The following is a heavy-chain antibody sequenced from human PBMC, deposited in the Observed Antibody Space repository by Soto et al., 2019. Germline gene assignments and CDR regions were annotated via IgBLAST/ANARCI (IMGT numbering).Heavy chain of an antibody. CDR1: GFTFSSYW. Sequence: EVQLVESGGGLVQPGGSLRLSCAASGFTFSSYWMSWVRQAPGKGLEWVANIKQDGSEKYYVDSVKGRFTISRDNAKNSLYLKMNSLRAEDTAVYYCARSTRYCSGGSCYSGYWGQGTLVTVSS. V-gene: IGHV3-7*01. D-gene: IGHD2-15*01. J-gene: IGHJ4*02. CDR2: IKQDGSEK. CDR3: ARSTRYCSGGSCYSGY.